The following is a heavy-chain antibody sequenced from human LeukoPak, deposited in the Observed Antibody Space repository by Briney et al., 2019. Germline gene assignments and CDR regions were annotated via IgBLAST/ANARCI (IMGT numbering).Heavy chain of an antibody. CDR1: GYSISSGYY. Sequence: SETLSLTCTVSGYSISSGYYWGWIRQPPGKGLEWIGSIYHSGSTYYNPSLKSRVTISVDTSKNQFSLKLSSVTAADTAVYYCARDRTLYHTYYYDSSGYYDMDVWGKGTTVTVSS. V-gene: IGHV4-38-2*02. J-gene: IGHJ6*04. D-gene: IGHD3-22*01. CDR3: ARDRTLYHTYYYDSSGYYDMDV. CDR2: IYHSGST.